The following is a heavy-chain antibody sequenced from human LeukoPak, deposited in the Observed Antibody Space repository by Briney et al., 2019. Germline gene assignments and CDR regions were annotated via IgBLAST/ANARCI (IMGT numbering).Heavy chain of an antibody. CDR1: GGSISSYY. V-gene: IGHV4-59*01. J-gene: IGHJ5*02. D-gene: IGHD3-3*01. CDR2: IYYSGST. Sequence: SETLSLTCTVSGGSISSYYWSWTRQPPGKGLEWIGYIYYSGSTNYNPSLKSRVTISVDTSKNQFSLKLSSVTAADTAVYYSARDHLGGAWFDPWGQGTLVTVSS. CDR3: ARDHLGGAWFDP.